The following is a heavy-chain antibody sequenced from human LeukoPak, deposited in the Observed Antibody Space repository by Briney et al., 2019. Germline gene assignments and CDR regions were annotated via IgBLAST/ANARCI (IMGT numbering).Heavy chain of an antibody. CDR1: GGTFSSYA. D-gene: IGHD6-13*01. V-gene: IGHV1-69*05. CDR2: IIPIFGTA. J-gene: IGHJ6*03. CDR3: ARGRRSVSRIAAAGTHEVDYYYMDV. Sequence: GASVKVSCKASGGTFSSYAISWVRQAPGQRLEWMGGIIPIFGTANYAQKFQGRATITTDESTSTAYMELSSLRSEDTAVYYCARGRRSVSRIAAAGTHEVDYYYMDVWGKGTTVTVSS.